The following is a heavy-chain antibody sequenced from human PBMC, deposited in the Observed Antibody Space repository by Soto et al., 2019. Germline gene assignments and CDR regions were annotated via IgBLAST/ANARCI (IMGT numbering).Heavy chain of an antibody. Sequence: QVQLVQSGAEVKKPGSSVKVSCKASGDTFSSYAISWVRQAPGQGLEWMGGIIPIFGTANYAQKFQGRVTITADESTSTAYMELSSLRSEDTAVYYCARGRGYCSSTICYSLGFDPWGQGTLVTVSS. V-gene: IGHV1-69*01. CDR1: GDTFSSYA. CDR3: ARGRGYCSSTICYSLGFDP. D-gene: IGHD2-2*01. J-gene: IGHJ5*02. CDR2: IIPIFGTA.